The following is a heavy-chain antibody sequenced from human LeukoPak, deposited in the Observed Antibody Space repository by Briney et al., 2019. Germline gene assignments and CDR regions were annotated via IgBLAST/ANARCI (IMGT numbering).Heavy chain of an antibody. Sequence: PGGSLRLSCAASGFTFSDHAMSWVRQSPGKGLESVSSTNAGGDITHYADSVKGRFTISRDNAKNSLYLQMNSLRAEDTAVYYCARGGFGDLFVYWGQGTLVTVSS. CDR3: ARGGFGDLFVY. J-gene: IGHJ4*02. D-gene: IGHD3-10*01. CDR2: TNAGGDIT. CDR1: GFTFSDHA. V-gene: IGHV3-23*01.